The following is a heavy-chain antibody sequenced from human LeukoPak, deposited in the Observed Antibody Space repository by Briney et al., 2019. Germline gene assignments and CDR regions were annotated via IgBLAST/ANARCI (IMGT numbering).Heavy chain of an antibody. D-gene: IGHD4-11*01. CDR1: GFTFSDYY. CDR3: ARERYSNFPFDY. CDR2: ISNSGSTI. V-gene: IGHV3-11*01. Sequence: GGSLRLSCAASGFTFSDYYMSWIRQAPGKGLEWVSYISNSGSTIYYADSVKGRFTISRDNAKNSLYLQMNSLRAEDTAVYYCARERYSNFPFDYWGQGTLVTVSS. J-gene: IGHJ4*02.